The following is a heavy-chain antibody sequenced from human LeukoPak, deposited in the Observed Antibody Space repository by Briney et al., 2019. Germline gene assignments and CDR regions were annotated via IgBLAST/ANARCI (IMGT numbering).Heavy chain of an antibody. V-gene: IGHV3-21*04. CDR2: ISSSSSYI. D-gene: IGHD5-18*01. CDR1: GFTFSSYS. CDR3: ARGEAEYSYGLYYYYYYMDV. Sequence: GGSLRLSCAASGFTFSSYSMNWVRQAPGKGLEWVSSISSSSSYIYYADSVKGRFTISRDNAKNSLYLQMNSLRAEDTAVYYCARGEAEYSYGLYYYYYYMDVWGKGTTVTVSS. J-gene: IGHJ6*03.